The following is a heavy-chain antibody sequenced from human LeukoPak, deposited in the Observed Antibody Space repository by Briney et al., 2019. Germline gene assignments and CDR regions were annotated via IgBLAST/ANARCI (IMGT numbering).Heavy chain of an antibody. V-gene: IGHV5-51*01. J-gene: IGHJ3*02. D-gene: IGHD7-27*01. Sequence: GESLKISCKGSGYSFSRYWIGWVRQMPGKGLEWMGIIYPGDSDTRYSLSFQGQVTISADKSISTAYLQWISLKASDTAMYYCARRRGDGTFEIWGQGTMVTVSS. CDR3: ARRRGDGTFEI. CDR2: IYPGDSDT. CDR1: GYSFSRYW.